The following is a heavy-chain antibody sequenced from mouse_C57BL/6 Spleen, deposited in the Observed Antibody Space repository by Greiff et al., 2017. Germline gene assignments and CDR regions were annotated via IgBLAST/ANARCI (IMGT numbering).Heavy chain of an antibody. CDR3: ARSLLTTVSYFDY. Sequence: VQLKESGAELARPGASVKLSCKASGYTFTSYGISWVKQRPGQGLEWIGEIYPRSGNTYYNEKFKGKATLTADKSSSTAYMELRSLTSEDSAVYFCARSLLTTVSYFDYWGQGTTLTVSS. CDR2: IYPRSGNT. J-gene: IGHJ2*01. D-gene: IGHD1-1*01. CDR1: GYTFTSYG. V-gene: IGHV1-81*01.